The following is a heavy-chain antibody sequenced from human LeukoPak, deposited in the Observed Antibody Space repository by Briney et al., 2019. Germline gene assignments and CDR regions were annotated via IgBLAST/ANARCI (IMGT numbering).Heavy chain of an antibody. D-gene: IGHD2-21*01. CDR3: AKGIMSSSSGDDYYGMDV. CDR1: GFTFSSYA. V-gene: IGHV3-23*01. J-gene: IGHJ6*02. CDR2: ISGSGGST. Sequence: GGSLRLFCAASGFTFSSYAMSWVRQAPGKGLEWVSAISGSGGSTYYADSVKGRFTISRDNSKNTLYLQMNSLRAEDTAVYYCAKGIMSSSSGDDYYGMDVWGQGTTVTVSS.